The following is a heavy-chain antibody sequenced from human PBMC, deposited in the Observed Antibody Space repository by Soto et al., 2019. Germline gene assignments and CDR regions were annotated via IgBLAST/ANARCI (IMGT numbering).Heavy chain of an antibody. CDR2: IYPGDSDT. J-gene: IGHJ4*02. CDR3: PRHPQLFWFGTLTPPAYYFSY. V-gene: IGHV5-51*01. Sequence: GESLKISCTGSGYSFSTYWIAWVRQMTGKGLEWMGIIYPGDSDTRYSPSFQGQVTISADPSTKTAYLQWSSLKDSDTAINYCPRHPQLFWFGTLTPPAYYFSYLCPATLAKVSS. CDR1: GYSFSTYW. D-gene: IGHD3-10*01.